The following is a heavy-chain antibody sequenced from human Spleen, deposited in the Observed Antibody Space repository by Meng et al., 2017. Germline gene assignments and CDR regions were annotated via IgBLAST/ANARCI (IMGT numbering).Heavy chain of an antibody. D-gene: IGHD3-10*01. J-gene: IGHJ4*02. CDR1: GVTVSSNF. V-gene: IGHV3-66*03. CDR2: MYASGLT. Sequence: EVQLVESGGGLIQPGGSLRLSCAASGVTVSSNFMNWVRRAPGKGLEWVSIMYASGLTYYTDSVKGRFTISKDSSKNTLSLQMNSLRTEDTAVYYCARDRVDKFGEIDYWGQGTLVTVSS. CDR3: ARDRVDKFGEIDY.